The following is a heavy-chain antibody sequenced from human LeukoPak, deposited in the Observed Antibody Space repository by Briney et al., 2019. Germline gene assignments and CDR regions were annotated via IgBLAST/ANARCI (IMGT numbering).Heavy chain of an antibody. CDR2: ISVSDDST. D-gene: IGHD2-2*01. Sequence: PPGGSLRLSCAVSGFTFRSYAMSWVRQSLQKGLEWVSGISVSDDSTYYADSVKGRFTISRDKSNNVLHLQMNSLRAEDTAVYYCARDRYCVSTNCPYDCWGQGTPVTVSS. CDR1: GFTFRSYA. CDR3: ARDRYCVSTNCPYDC. J-gene: IGHJ4*02. V-gene: IGHV3-23*01.